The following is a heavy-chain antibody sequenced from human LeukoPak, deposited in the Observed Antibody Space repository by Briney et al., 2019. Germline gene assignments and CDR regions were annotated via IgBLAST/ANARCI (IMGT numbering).Heavy chain of an antibody. Sequence: GASVKVSCKASGYTFTSYAMNWVRQAPGQGLEWMGWINTNTGNPTYAQGFTGRFVFSLDTSVSTAYLQICSLNAEDTAVYYCASGETYYYGSGSTPYYYYGMDVWGKGTTVTVSS. CDR3: ASGETYYYGSGSTPYYYYGMDV. V-gene: IGHV7-4-1*01. J-gene: IGHJ6*04. D-gene: IGHD3-10*01. CDR1: GYTFTSYA. CDR2: INTNTGNP.